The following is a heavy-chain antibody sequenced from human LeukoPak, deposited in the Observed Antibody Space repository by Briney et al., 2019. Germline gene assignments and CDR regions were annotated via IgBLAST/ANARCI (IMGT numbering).Heavy chain of an antibody. D-gene: IGHD3-16*01. V-gene: IGHV4-59*08. CDR1: GDSISRYY. Sequence: NPSETLSLTCTVSGDSISRYYWRWLRQPPGKGLEWIGYIFYSGITNYNPSLKSRVTISVDTSKNQFSLKLTSVTVADTAVYYCESAFEFGSRLGFGPRGQGTLVTVSS. CDR2: IFYSGIT. J-gene: IGHJ5*02. CDR3: ESAFEFGSRLGFGP.